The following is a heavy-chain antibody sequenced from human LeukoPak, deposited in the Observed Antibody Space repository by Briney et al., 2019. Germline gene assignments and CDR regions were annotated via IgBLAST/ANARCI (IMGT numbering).Heavy chain of an antibody. CDR3: ARECDLPGAYYMDV. Sequence: PGGSLRLSCAASGFTFSTYWMHWVRQVPGKGLVLVSRISSDGSNTIYADSVKGRFTISRDNANNSLSLQMNSLRGDDAAVYYCARECDLPGAYYMDVWGKGTTVTVSS. J-gene: IGHJ6*03. CDR1: GFTFSTYW. D-gene: IGHD7-27*01. V-gene: IGHV3-74*01. CDR2: ISSDGSNT.